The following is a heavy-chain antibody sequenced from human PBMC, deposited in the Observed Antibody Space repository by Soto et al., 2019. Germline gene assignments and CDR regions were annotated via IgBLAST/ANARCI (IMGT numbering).Heavy chain of an antibody. CDR2: MNPNSGNT. CDR3: ARGIKYGAYSRWFDP. Sequence: QVQVVQSGAEVKKPGASVKVSCKASGYTFTSYYINWVRQATGQGLEYLGWMNPNSGNTAYVQKFQGRVTMTFDPSITTAYMELSSLRSEDTAVYFCARGIKYGAYSRWFDPWGQGTLVTVSS. D-gene: IGHD4-17*01. V-gene: IGHV1-8*01. J-gene: IGHJ5*02. CDR1: GYTFTSYY.